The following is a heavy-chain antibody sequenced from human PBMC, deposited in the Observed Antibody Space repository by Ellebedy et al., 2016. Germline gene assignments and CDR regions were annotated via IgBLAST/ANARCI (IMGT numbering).Heavy chain of an antibody. CDR2: ITSSGAST. V-gene: IGHV3-23*01. CDR1: GFTFSNYA. Sequence: GGSLRLXXAASGFTFSNYAMTWVRQAPGKGLEWVSIITSSGASTFYADSVKGRFTLSRDNSKNTLYLQMNSLTAEDTAVYYCVRGFAVTTLSYYFYGMDVWGQGTTVTVSS. J-gene: IGHJ6*02. D-gene: IGHD4-17*01. CDR3: VRGFAVTTLSYYFYGMDV.